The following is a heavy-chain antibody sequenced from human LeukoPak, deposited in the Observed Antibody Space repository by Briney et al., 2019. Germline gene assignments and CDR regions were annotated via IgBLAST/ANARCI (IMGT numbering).Heavy chain of an antibody. CDR2: ISGSGGST. CDR3: AKDGRLWFGELPFDY. Sequence: PGGSLRLSCAASGFTFSSYAMSWVRQAPGKGLEWVSAISGSGGSTYYADSVKGRFTISRGNSKNTLYLQMNSLRAEDTAVYYCAKDGRLWFGELPFDYWGQGTLVTVSS. J-gene: IGHJ4*02. D-gene: IGHD3-10*01. CDR1: GFTFSSYA. V-gene: IGHV3-23*01.